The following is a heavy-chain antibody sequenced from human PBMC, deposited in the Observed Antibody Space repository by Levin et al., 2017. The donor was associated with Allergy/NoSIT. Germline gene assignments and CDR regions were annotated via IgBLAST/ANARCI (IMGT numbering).Heavy chain of an antibody. J-gene: IGHJ3*02. V-gene: IGHV3-30-3*01. CDR3: TRGLLWFGEPGQDAFDI. Sequence: PGGSLRLSCAASGFTFSSYAMHWVRQAPGKGLEWVAVISYDGSNKNYADYVKGRFTISRDNSKNTLYLQMNSLRAEDTAVYYCTRGLLWFGEPGQDAFDIWGQGTMVTVSS. CDR2: ISYDGSNK. CDR1: GFTFSSYA. D-gene: IGHD3-10*01.